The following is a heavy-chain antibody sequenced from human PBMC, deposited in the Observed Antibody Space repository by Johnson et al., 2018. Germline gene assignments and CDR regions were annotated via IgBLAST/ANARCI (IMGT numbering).Heavy chain of an antibody. CDR1: GFTFSSYA. CDR2: ISGSGGST. CDR3: ARARSWGIQLYYYYYGMDV. V-gene: IGHV3-23*04. D-gene: IGHD5-18*01. Sequence: VQLVQSGGGLVQXGGSLRLSCAASGFTFSSYAMSWVRQAPGKGLEWVSAISGSGGSTYYADSVKGRFTISRDNSKNTLYLQMNSLRAEETAVYYCARARSWGIQLYYYYYGMDVWGQGTTVTVSS. J-gene: IGHJ6*02.